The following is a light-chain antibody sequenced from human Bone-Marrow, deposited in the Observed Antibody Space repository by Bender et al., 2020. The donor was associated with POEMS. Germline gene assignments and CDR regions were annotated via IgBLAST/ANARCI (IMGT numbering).Light chain of an antibody. CDR1: SSDVGTYRL. J-gene: IGLJ1*01. CDR2: EGS. V-gene: IGLV2-14*02. CDR3: SSYTSISTYV. Sequence: QSALTQTASVSGSPGQSITISCTGTSSDVGTYRLVSWYQHLPGKAPKLMIYEGSKRPSGVSNRFSGSKSGNTASLTISGLQAEDDADYYCSSYTSISTYVFGSGTTVTVL.